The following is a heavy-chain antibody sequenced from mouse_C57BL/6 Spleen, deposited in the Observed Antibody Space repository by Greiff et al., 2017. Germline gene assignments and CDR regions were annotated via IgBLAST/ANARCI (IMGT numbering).Heavy chain of an antibody. CDR1: GYTFTSYW. CDR3: AREVITTVRDYAMDY. CDR2: INPSSGYT. V-gene: IGHV1-7*01. Sequence: QVQLKQSGAELAKPGASVKLSCKASGYTFTSYWMHWVKQRPGQGLEWIGYINPSSGYTKYHQKFKDKATLTADKSSSTAYMQLSSLTYEDSAVYYCAREVITTVRDYAMDYWGQGTSVTVSS. J-gene: IGHJ4*01. D-gene: IGHD1-1*01.